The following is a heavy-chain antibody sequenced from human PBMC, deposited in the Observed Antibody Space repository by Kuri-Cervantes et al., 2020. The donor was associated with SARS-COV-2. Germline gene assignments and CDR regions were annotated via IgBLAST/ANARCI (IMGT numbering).Heavy chain of an antibody. D-gene: IGHD3-22*01. CDR2: ITASGGRT. V-gene: IGHV3-23*01. Sequence: GESLKISCAASGFSFRNYAMNWVRQAPGKGLEWVSLITASGGRTYSADSVKGRFTVSRDNSKNTLYLRMNSLRAEDTAVYYCVKTLSSDDYDFDSWGQGTLVTVSS. CDR3: VKTLSSDDYDFDS. J-gene: IGHJ4*02. CDR1: GFSFRNYA.